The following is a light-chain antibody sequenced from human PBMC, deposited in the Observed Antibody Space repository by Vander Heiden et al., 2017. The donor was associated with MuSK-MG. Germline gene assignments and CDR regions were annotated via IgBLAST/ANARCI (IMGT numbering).Light chain of an antibody. J-gene: IGLJ2*01. Sequence: QSALTQPASVSGSPGQSNTLSCTGTSSDVGGYNYVSWYQQHPGKAPKLMIYEVSNRPSGVSNRFSGSKSGNTASLTISGLQAEDEADYYCSSYTSSSTLEVFGGGTKLTVL. V-gene: IGLV2-14*01. CDR2: EVS. CDR1: SSDVGGYNY. CDR3: SSYTSSSTLEV.